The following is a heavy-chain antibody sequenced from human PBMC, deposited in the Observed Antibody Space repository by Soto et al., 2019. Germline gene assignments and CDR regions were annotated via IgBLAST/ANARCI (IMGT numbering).Heavy chain of an antibody. Sequence: GESLKISCAASGFTFSSYAMSWVRQAPGKGLEWVSAISGSGGSTYYADSVKGRFTISRDNSKNTLYLQMNSLRAEDTAVYYCAKSPYPAYFDYWGQGTLVTVSS. CDR1: GFTFSSYA. V-gene: IGHV3-23*01. D-gene: IGHD2-21*01. CDR3: AKSPYPAYFDY. J-gene: IGHJ4*02. CDR2: ISGSGGST.